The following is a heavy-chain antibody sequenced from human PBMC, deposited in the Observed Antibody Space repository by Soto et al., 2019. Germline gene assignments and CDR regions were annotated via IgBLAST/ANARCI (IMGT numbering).Heavy chain of an antibody. CDR2: IYYGGNT. D-gene: IGHD3-3*01. CDR1: GSSISSGAYY. CDR3: ARAQRGLRFLEWLPLYGMDV. J-gene: IGHJ6*02. V-gene: IGHV4-31*03. Sequence: SETLSLTCKVSGSSISSGAYYWSWIRRHPGKGLEWIGFIYYGGNTYYNPSLESRVNISVDTSRNQFSLKLSSVTAADTAVYYCARAQRGLRFLEWLPLYGMDVWGQGTTVTVSS.